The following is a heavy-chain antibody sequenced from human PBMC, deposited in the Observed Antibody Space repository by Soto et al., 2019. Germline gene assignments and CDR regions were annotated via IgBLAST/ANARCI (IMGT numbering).Heavy chain of an antibody. V-gene: IGHV4-34*01. CDR1: GGSLSGYY. J-gene: IGHJ6*02. Sequence: SETLSLTCAVYGGSLSGYYWSWIRQTPGKGLEWIAEINHSASTSYNPSLKSRATISLDTSKNQISLNLSSVTAADSAVYYCTRRKTVVVADTRHYYYGLDVWGQGTTVTVSS. CDR2: INHSAST. CDR3: TRRKTVVVADTRHYYYGLDV. D-gene: IGHD2-15*01.